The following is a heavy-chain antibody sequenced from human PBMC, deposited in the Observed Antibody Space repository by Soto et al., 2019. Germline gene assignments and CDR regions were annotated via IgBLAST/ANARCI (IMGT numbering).Heavy chain of an antibody. CDR1: GFTFSSYW. CDR2: INQDGSEK. D-gene: IGHD3-10*01. Sequence: EVYLVESGGGLVQPGASLRLSCAASGFTFSSYWMTWVRQAPGKGLEWVANINQDGSEKYYVDSLRGRFSISRDNAKNALSLQMSSQRAEDTAVYYCAKDLTYYGSAPGSDYNPISEAYWGQGTLVTVSS. V-gene: IGHV3-7*01. J-gene: IGHJ4*02. CDR3: AKDLTYYGSAPGSDYNPISEAY.